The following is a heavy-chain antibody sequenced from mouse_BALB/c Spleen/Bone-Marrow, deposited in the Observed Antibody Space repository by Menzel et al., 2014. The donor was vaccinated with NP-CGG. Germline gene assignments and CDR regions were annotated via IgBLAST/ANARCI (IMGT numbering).Heavy chain of an antibody. CDR3: ARWEYYAMDY. D-gene: IGHD4-1*01. V-gene: IGHV14-3*02. J-gene: IGHJ4*01. Sequence: VQLKQSGAELVKPGASVKLSCTASGFNIKDTYMHWVKQRPEQGPEWIGRIDPANGNTKYDPKFQGKATITADPSSNTAYLQLSSLTSEDTAVYYCARWEYYAMDYWGQGTSVTVSS. CDR1: GFNIKDTY. CDR2: IDPANGNT.